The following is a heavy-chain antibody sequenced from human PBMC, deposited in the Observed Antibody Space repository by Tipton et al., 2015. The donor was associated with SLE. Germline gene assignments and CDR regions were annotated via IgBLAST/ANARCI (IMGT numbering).Heavy chain of an antibody. D-gene: IGHD1-1*01. J-gene: IGHJ6*02. CDR2: ISNSSNTI. Sequence: SLRLSCAASGFTFSSYSINWVRQAPGKGLEWVSYISNSSNTIYYADSVKGRFTISRDNSKNTLYLQMNSLRAEDTAVYYCAKDRLERPDYYYGMDVWGQGTTVTVSS. V-gene: IGHV3-48*01. CDR3: AKDRLERPDYYYGMDV. CDR1: GFTFSSYS.